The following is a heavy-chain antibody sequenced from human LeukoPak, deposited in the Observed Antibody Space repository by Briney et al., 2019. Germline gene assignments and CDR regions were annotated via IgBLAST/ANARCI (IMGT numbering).Heavy chain of an antibody. CDR2: ISGSGGST. V-gene: IGHV3-23*01. Sequence: GGSLRLSCAASGFTFSSYAMSWVRQAPGKGLEWVSAISGSGGSTYYADSVKGRFTISRDNAKKSLYLQMNTLRAEDTAAYYCARGNEYGDSWGQGTLVTVSS. J-gene: IGHJ4*02. D-gene: IGHD4-17*01. CDR1: GFTFSSYA. CDR3: ARGNEYGDS.